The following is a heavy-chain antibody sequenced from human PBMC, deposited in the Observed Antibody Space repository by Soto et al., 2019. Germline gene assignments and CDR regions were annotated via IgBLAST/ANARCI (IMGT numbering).Heavy chain of an antibody. CDR3: LSGGCSYFDY. CDR1: GGSISSSSYY. Sequence: QLQLQESGPGLVKPSETLSLTCTVSGGSISSSSYYWGWIRQPPGKGLEWIGSIYYSGSTYYNPSLKSRVTISLDTSKNQFSLNLTSVTAADTAVYYCLSGGCSYFDYWGQGTLVTVSS. J-gene: IGHJ4*02. CDR2: IYYSGST. V-gene: IGHV4-39*01. D-gene: IGHD2-15*01.